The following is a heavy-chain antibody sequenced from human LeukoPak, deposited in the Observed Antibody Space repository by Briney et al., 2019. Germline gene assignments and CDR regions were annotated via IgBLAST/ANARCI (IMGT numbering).Heavy chain of an antibody. J-gene: IGHJ4*02. CDR3: AKGFAYYYDSSGYQIDY. CDR1: GFTFSSYE. V-gene: IGHV3-48*03. CDR2: ISSSGSTI. Sequence: GGSLRLSCAASGFTFSSYEMNWVRQAPGKGLEWVSYISSSGSTIYYADSVKGRFTISRGNSKNTLYLQMNSLRAEDTAVYYCAKGFAYYYDSSGYQIDYWGQGTLVTVSS. D-gene: IGHD3-22*01.